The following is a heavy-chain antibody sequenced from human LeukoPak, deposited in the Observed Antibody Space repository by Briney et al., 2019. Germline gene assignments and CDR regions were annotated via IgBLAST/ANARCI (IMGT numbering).Heavy chain of an antibody. J-gene: IGHJ3*02. CDR2: IWYDGSNK. Sequence: GRSLRLSCAASGFTFSSYGMHWVRQAPGKGLEWVAVIWYDGSNKYYADSVKGRFTTSRDNSKNTLYLQMNSLRAEDTAVYYCARDRGYYDSSGYSGNAFDIWGQGTMVTVSS. CDR3: ARDRGYYDSSGYSGNAFDI. CDR1: GFTFSSYG. V-gene: IGHV3-33*01. D-gene: IGHD3-22*01.